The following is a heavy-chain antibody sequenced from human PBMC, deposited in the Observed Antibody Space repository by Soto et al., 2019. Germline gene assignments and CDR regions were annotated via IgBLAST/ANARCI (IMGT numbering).Heavy chain of an antibody. J-gene: IGHJ5*02. CDR2: ISSRSDTM. Sequence: EVQLVESGGGLVQPGGSLRLSCTVSGFTFSNLSMIWDRQAPGKGLEWVSYISSRSDTMYYADSVKGRFIISRDNAKNSLYLQMNSLRDEDTAVYYCAKKRSYSGWAPIWFDPWGQGTMVTVSS. CDR1: GFTFSNLS. CDR3: AKKRSYSGWAPIWFDP. V-gene: IGHV3-48*02. D-gene: IGHD5-12*01.